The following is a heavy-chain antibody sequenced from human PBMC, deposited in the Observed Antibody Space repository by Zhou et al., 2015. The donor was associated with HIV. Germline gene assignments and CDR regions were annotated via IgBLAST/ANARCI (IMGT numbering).Heavy chain of an antibody. Sequence: QVQLVQSGAEVRKPGASVKLSCKASGYNFTSYSVHWVCQAPGQRLEWMGWIAAGNGNTKYSQNFQGRATITSDTSASTAYMDLSSLRSEDTSVYYCARGRLRWEQLSGLDYWGQGTLLTVSS. D-gene: IGHD1-26*01. J-gene: IGHJ4*02. CDR2: IAAGNGNT. V-gene: IGHV1-3*01. CDR3: ARGRLRWEQLSGLDY. CDR1: GYNFTSYS.